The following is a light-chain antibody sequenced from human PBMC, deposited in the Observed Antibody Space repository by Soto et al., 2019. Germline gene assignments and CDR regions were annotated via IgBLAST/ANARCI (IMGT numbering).Light chain of an antibody. CDR3: QQYNSWPPWA. CDR2: GAS. V-gene: IGKV3-15*01. J-gene: IGKJ1*01. CDR1: QSVSTI. Sequence: EIVMTQSPATLSVSPGERATLSCRASQSVSTILAWYQQKPGQAPRLLIYGASTRATDIPARFSGSRSGTEFTLTISSLQSEDVAVYYCQQYNSWPPWAFGQGTKVEI.